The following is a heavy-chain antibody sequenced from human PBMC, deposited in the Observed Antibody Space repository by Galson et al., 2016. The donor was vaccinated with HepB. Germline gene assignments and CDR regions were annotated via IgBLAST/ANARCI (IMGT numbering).Heavy chain of an antibody. CDR3: ARRFNGWETDAFDL. CDR1: EFTFSAYS. D-gene: IGHD6-19*01. Sequence: SLRLSCAASEFTFSAYSMNWVRQAPGKGLEWVSIITSSSATIYYADYVKGRFTVSRDDGKKSMYLQMNSLRDEDTAVYYCARRFNGWETDAFDLWGQGTMVTVSS. CDR2: ITSSSATI. V-gene: IGHV3-48*02. J-gene: IGHJ3*01.